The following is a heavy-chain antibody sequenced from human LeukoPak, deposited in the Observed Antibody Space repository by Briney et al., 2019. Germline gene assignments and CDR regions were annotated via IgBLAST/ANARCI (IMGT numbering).Heavy chain of an antibody. CDR1: GYTFTSYG. J-gene: IGHJ4*02. CDR3: ARVPLPGPYYYYDSSGYYIF. D-gene: IGHD3-22*01. V-gene: IGHV1-18*01. CDR2: ISAYNGNT. Sequence: ASVKVSCKASGYTFTSYGISWVRQAPGQGLEWMGWISAYNGNTNYAQKLQGRVTMTTAPSTSTPYMELRSLRSDDTAVYYCARVPLPGPYYYYDSSGYYIFWGQGTLVTVSS.